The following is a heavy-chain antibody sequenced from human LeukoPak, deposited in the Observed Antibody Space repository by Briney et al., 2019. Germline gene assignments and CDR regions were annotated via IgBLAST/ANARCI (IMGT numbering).Heavy chain of an antibody. V-gene: IGHV3-23*01. CDR1: GFTFSSYA. CDR3: AARGLDSYYYGSGSYHP. J-gene: IGHJ5*02. Sequence: GGSLRLSCAASGFTFSSYAMSWVRQAPGKGLEWVLAISGSGGSTYYADSVKGRFTISRDNSKNTLYLQMNSLRAEDTAVYYCAARGLDSYYYGSGSYHPWGQGTLVTVSS. D-gene: IGHD3-10*01. CDR2: ISGSGGST.